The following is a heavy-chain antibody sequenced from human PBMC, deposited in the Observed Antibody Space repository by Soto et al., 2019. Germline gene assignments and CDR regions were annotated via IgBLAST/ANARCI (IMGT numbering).Heavy chain of an antibody. J-gene: IGHJ4*02. CDR3: ASTIRRQQWLAYFDY. CDR1: GFTFSSYS. V-gene: IGHV3-48*02. Sequence: GGSLRLSCAASGFTFSSYSMNWVRQAPGKGLEWVSYISSSSSTIYYADSVKGRFTISRDNAKNSLYLQMNSLRDEDTAVYYCASTIRRQQWLAYFDYWGQGTLVTVSS. CDR2: ISSSSSTI. D-gene: IGHD6-19*01.